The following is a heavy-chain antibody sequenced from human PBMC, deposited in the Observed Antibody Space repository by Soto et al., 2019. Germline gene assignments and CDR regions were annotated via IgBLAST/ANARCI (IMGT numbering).Heavy chain of an antibody. CDR3: GRPLSGPTVAY. CDR1: GYTFTSYD. CDR2: MNPNSGNT. V-gene: IGHV1-8*01. J-gene: IGHJ4*02. Sequence: ASVKVSCKASGYTFTSYDINWVRQATGQGLEWMGWMNPNSGNTGYAQKFQGRVTMTRNTSISTAYMELSSLRSGDTAGDYCGRPLSGPTVAYGGKGPRVPVS.